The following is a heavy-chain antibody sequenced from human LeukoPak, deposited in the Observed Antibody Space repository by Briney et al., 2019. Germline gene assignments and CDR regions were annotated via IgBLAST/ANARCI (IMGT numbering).Heavy chain of an antibody. V-gene: IGHV1-2*02. Sequence: ASLKVSCKASGYTFTDHGISWVRQAPGQGLEWMGWINPNSGGTNYAQKFQGRVTMTRDTSISTAYMELSRLRSDDTAVYYCARPGNLYCSGGSCYFDYWGQGTLVTVSS. J-gene: IGHJ4*02. CDR1: GYTFTDHG. CDR3: ARPGNLYCSGGSCYFDY. D-gene: IGHD2-15*01. CDR2: INPNSGGT.